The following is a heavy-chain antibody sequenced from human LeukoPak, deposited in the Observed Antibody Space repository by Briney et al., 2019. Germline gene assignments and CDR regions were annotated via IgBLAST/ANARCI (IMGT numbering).Heavy chain of an antibody. CDR1: GGSISSYY. CDR2: IYYSGST. Sequence: PSETLSLTCTVSGGSISSYYWSWIRQPPGKGLEWIGYIYYSGSTNYNPSLKSRVTISVDTSKNQFSLKLSSVTAADTAVYYCARSYSSSFYPEGFDYWGQGTLVTVSS. D-gene: IGHD6-13*01. J-gene: IGHJ4*02. CDR3: ARSYSSSFYPEGFDY. V-gene: IGHV4-59*01.